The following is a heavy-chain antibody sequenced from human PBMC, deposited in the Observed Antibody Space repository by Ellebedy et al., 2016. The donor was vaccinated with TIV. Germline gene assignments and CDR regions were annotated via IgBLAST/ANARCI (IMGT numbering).Heavy chain of an antibody. CDR2: IYPGDSDT. D-gene: IGHD2-15*01. J-gene: IGHJ5*02. CDR3: ARGVGYCSGGSCYTLDP. Sequence: KVSCKGSGYSFTSYWIGWVRQMPGKGLEWMGIIYPGDSDTGYSPSFQGQVTISADKSISTAYLQWSSLKASDTAMYYCARGVGYCSGGSCYTLDPWGQGTLVTVSS. V-gene: IGHV5-51*01. CDR1: GYSFTSYW.